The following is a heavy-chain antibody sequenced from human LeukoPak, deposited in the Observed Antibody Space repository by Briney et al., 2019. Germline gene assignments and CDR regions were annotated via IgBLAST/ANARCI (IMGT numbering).Heavy chain of an antibody. J-gene: IGHJ6*03. CDR1: GFTFSSYA. Sequence: PGGSLRLSRATSGFTFSSYAVAWVRQAPGKGLEWASSISNTGSNTYYADSVKGRFTISRDNSKNTLSLQMNSLTAEDTAVYYCAARRGYYHYMDVWGKGTTVTVSS. CDR3: AARRGYYHYMDV. CDR2: ISNTGSNT. V-gene: IGHV3-23*01. D-gene: IGHD3-3*01.